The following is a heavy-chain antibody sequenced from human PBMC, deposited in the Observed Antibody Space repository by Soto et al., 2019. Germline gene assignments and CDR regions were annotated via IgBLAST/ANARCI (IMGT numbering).Heavy chain of an antibody. J-gene: IGHJ5*02. CDR3: ARHNWGPSGSYDPWFDP. Sequence: QVQLQESGPGLVKPSETLSLTCTVSGGSISSYYWSWIRQPPGKGLEWIGYIYYSGSTNYNPSLKSRVTISVDTSKNQFSLKLSSVTAADTAVYYCARHNWGPSGSYDPWFDPWGQGTLVTVSS. V-gene: IGHV4-59*08. D-gene: IGHD1-26*01. CDR2: IYYSGST. CDR1: GGSISSYY.